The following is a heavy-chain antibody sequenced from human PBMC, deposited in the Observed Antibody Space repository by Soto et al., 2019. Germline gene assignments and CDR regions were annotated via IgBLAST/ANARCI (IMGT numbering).Heavy chain of an antibody. J-gene: IGHJ6*02. CDR1: GDTFTSYD. CDR2: MNPNSGNT. D-gene: IGHD2-2*01. V-gene: IGHV1-8*01. CDR3: ASSQYRYCISTSCLNYYGMDV. Sequence: GPSVKVSCKASGDTFTSYDINWVRQATGQGLEWMGWMNPNSGNTGYAQKFQGRVTMTRNTSISTAYMELSSLISEDTAVYYCASSQYRYCISTSCLNYYGMDVWGQGTTVTVSS.